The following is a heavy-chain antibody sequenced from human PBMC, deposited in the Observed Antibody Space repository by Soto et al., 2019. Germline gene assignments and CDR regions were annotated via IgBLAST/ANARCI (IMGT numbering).Heavy chain of an antibody. CDR2: IYSGGST. Sequence: GGSLRLSCAASGFTVSSNYMSWVRQAPGKGLEWVSVIYSGGSTYYADSVKGRFTISRDNSKNTLYLQMNSLRAEDTAVYYCARQQYYYYYYMDVWGKGTTVTVSS. J-gene: IGHJ6*03. CDR3: ARQQYYYYYYMDV. V-gene: IGHV3-66*04. CDR1: GFTVSSNY. D-gene: IGHD4-4*01.